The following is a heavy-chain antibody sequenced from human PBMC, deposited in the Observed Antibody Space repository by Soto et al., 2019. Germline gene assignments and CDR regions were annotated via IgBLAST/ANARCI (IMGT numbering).Heavy chain of an antibody. V-gene: IGHV4-61*08. J-gene: IGHJ3*02. CDR2: IYYSGST. CDR1: GGSISSGDYY. Sequence: SQTLSLTCTVSGGSISSGDYYWSWIRQPPGKGLEWIGYIYYSGSTNYNPSLKSRVTISVDTSENQFSLKLNSVTAADTAVYYCESPSVSFDIWGKGTMFTVSS. CDR3: ESPSVSFDI.